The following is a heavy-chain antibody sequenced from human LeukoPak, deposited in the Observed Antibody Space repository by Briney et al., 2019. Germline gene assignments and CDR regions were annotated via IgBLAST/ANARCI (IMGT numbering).Heavy chain of an antibody. CDR1: GFTFSTHV. CDR2: IKQDGSEK. Sequence: PGGSLRLSCLTSGFTFSTHVLHWVRQAPGKGLEWVANIKQDGSEKYCVDSVKGRFTISRDNAKNSLYLQMNSLRAEDTAVYYCARGHYDFWSGYYRGGDYFDYWGQGTLVTVSS. V-gene: IGHV3-7*01. D-gene: IGHD3-3*01. J-gene: IGHJ4*02. CDR3: ARGHYDFWSGYYRGGDYFDY.